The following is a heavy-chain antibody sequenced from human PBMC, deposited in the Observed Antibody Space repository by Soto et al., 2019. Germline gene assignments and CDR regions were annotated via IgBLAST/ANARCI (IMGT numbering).Heavy chain of an antibody. J-gene: IGHJ5*02. CDR3: ARDVLDVVGARVDWFDP. D-gene: IGHD1-26*01. V-gene: IGHV4-39*07. CDR1: GGSISSSSYY. CDR2: IYYSGST. Sequence: SETLSLTCTVSGGSISSSSYYWGWIRQPPGKGLEWIGSIYYSGSTYYNPSLKSRVTISVDTSKNQFSLKLSSVTAADTAVYDWARDVLDVVGARVDWFDPWGQGTLVTVSS.